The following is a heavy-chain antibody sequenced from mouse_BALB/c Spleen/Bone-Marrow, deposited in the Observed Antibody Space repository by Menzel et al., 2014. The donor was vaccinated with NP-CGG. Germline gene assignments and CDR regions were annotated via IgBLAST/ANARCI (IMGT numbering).Heavy chain of an antibody. CDR1: GFSLTGYG. J-gene: IGHJ4*01. CDR3: AREPHYYAMDY. CDR2: IWGDGST. Sequence: VKLMESGPGLVAPSQRLSITCTVSGFSLTGYGVNWARQPPGKGLEWLGMIWGDGSTDYNSALKSRLSISKDNSKSQVFLKMNSLQTDDTARYYCAREPHYYAMDYWGQGTSVTVSS. V-gene: IGHV2-6-7*01.